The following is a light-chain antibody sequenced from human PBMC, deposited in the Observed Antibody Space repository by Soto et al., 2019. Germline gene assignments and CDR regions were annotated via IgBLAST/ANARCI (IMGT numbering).Light chain of an antibody. CDR1: QDISNY. Sequence: DVPMTQSPSSLSASVGDRVTITCQASQDISNYLNWYQQKPGKAPKLLIYDASNLETGVPSRFSGSGSGTDFTFTISSLQPEDIATYYCQQYDNLPLRYTFGQGTKLEI. CDR3: QQYDNLPLRYT. CDR2: DAS. J-gene: IGKJ2*01. V-gene: IGKV1-33*01.